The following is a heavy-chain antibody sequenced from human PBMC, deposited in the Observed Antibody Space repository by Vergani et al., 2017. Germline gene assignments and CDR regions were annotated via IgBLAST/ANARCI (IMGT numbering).Heavy chain of an antibody. CDR2: ISSSSSYI. J-gene: IGHJ4*02. V-gene: IGHV3-21*01. Sequence: EVQLVESGGGLVKPGGSLRLSCAASGFTFSSYSMNWVRQAPGKGLEWVSSISSSSSYIYYADSVKGRFTISRDNAKNSLYRQMNSLRAEDTAVYYCARVSAYCGGDCSRDYWGQGTLVTVSS. CDR1: GFTFSSYS. CDR3: ARVSAYCGGDCSRDY. D-gene: IGHD2-21*02.